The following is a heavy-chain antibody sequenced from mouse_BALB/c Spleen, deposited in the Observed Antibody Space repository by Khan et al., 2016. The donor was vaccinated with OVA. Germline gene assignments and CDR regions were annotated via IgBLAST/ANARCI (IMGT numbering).Heavy chain of an antibody. V-gene: IGHV1-34*01. J-gene: IGHJ3*01. CDR1: GYSFTTYY. CDR2: IDPFNGGN. Sequence: VQLKESGPELMKPGASVKISCKASGYSFTTYYMHWVKQSHGKSLEWIGYIDPFNGGNDYNQKFKGKATLTVDKSSSTAYMHLSSLTSEDSAVYYCGRGTVDYWGQGTLVTVSA. CDR3: GRGTVDY. D-gene: IGHD3-3*01.